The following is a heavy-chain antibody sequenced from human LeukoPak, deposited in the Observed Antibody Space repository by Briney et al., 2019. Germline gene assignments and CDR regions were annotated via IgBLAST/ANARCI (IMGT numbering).Heavy chain of an antibody. Sequence: SETLSLTCTVSGGSISGQYWNWIRQPPGKGLEWIGYIYYSGSANDNPSLKSRVTISVDTSKNQFSLKLTSVTTADTAVYYCASGRWPGYFDYWGQGTLVTVSS. J-gene: IGHJ4*02. D-gene: IGHD3-16*01. CDR3: ASGRWPGYFDY. CDR1: GGSISGQY. CDR2: IYYSGSA. V-gene: IGHV4-59*08.